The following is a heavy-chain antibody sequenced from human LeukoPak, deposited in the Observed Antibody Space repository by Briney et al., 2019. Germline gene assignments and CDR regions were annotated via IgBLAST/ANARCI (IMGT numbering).Heavy chain of an antibody. J-gene: IGHJ4*02. CDR3: AKVDYGDYFDY. CDR1: GFTFSSYA. V-gene: IGHV3-23*01. CDR2: ISGSGGST. D-gene: IGHD4-17*01. Sequence: PGGSLRLSCAVSGFTFSSYAMSWARQAPGKGLEWVSAISGSGGSTYYAASVKGRFTISRDNSKNTLYLQMNSLRAEDTAVYYCAKVDYGDYFDYWGQGTLVTVSS.